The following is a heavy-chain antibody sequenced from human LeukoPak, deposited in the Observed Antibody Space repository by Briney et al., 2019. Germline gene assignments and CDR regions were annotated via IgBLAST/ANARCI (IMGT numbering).Heavy chain of an antibody. D-gene: IGHD6-13*01. Sequence: ASVRVSCKASGYAFTDYYIHWVRQAPGQGLEWMGRINPNSGDTNSAQKFQGRVTMTRDTSISTAYMELSRLRSDDTALYFCARDAYGTSSWFPDYWGQGTLLIVSS. V-gene: IGHV1-2*06. J-gene: IGHJ4*02. CDR3: ARDAYGTSSWFPDY. CDR1: GYAFTDYY. CDR2: INPNSGDT.